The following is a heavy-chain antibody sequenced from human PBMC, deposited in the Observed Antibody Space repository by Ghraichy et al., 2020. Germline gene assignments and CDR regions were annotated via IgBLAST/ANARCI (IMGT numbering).Heavy chain of an antibody. Sequence: SETPSLTCTVSGGSISSYYWSWIRQPPGKGLEWIGYIYYSGSTNYNPSLKSRVTISVDTSKNQFSLKLSSVTAADTAVYYCARLPVAASPNFDYWGQGTLVTVSS. J-gene: IGHJ4*02. V-gene: IGHV4-59*01. CDR1: GGSISSYY. D-gene: IGHD6-19*01. CDR2: IYYSGST. CDR3: ARLPVAASPNFDY.